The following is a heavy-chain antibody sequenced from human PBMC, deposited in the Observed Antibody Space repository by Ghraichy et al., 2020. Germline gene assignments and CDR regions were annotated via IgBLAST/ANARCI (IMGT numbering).Heavy chain of an antibody. CDR3: ARSTKRDMVGMIVGT. CDR2: IYHSGST. V-gene: IGHV4-30-2*01. D-gene: IGHD3-22*01. CDR1: GGSISSGGYS. Sequence: SETLSLTCAVSGGSISSGGYSWSWIRQPPGKGLGWIGYIYHSGSTYYNPSLKSRVTISVDRSKNQFSLKLSSVTAADTAVYYCARSTKRDMVGMIVGTWGQGTLVTVSS. J-gene: IGHJ5*02.